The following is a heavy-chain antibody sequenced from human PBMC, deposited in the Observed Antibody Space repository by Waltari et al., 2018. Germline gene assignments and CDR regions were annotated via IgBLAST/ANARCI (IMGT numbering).Heavy chain of an antibody. J-gene: IGHJ5*02. CDR1: GGSISRRSFD. Sequence: QLQLQESGPGLVQPSEALSLTCTVPGGSISRRSFDWGWIRQSPGKGLGWIASIYYSGTTYYNPTLESRVTISGDTSKNQFSLKLSSVTAADTAVYYCARHWKRNGYRFDPWGQGTLVTVSS. CDR2: IYYSGTT. V-gene: IGHV4-39*01. D-gene: IGHD5-12*01. CDR3: ARHWKRNGYRFDP.